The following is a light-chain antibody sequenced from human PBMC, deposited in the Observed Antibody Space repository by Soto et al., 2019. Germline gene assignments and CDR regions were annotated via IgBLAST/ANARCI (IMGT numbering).Light chain of an antibody. V-gene: IGKV3-15*01. J-gene: IGKJ5*01. CDR2: GAS. CDR3: QQHNAWPPIT. Sequence: IVMTQSPATVSVSPGERAALSFRASQSVSSNLAWYQQQPGHSPMLLLYGASTRAAGIPARFSGSGSGTAFTLTITNLQSEDFAVYYCQQHNAWPPITFGQGTRLEIK. CDR1: QSVSSN.